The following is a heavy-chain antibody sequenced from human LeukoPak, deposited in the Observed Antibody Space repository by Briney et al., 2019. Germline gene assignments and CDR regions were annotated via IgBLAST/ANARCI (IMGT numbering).Heavy chain of an antibody. D-gene: IGHD1-7*01. CDR2: ISGSGGST. CDR1: GFTFSSYA. Sequence: GGSLRLSCAASGFTFSSYAMSWVRQAPGKGLEWVSAISGSGGSTYYADSVKGRFTISRDNSYNTLYLQMNSLRAEDTAVYHCAKELELRTYYYYYMDVWGKGTTVTVSS. J-gene: IGHJ6*03. CDR3: AKELELRTYYYYYMDV. V-gene: IGHV3-23*01.